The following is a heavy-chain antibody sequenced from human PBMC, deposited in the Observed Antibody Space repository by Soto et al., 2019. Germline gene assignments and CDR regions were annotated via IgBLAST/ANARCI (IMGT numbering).Heavy chain of an antibody. V-gene: IGHV6-1*01. CDR3: ARSRTDYYDSSGYYFYY. CDR1: GDTVSTNSAT. Sequence: SQTLSLTCAISGDTVSTNSATWNWIRQSPSRGLEWLGRTYYRSKWYNDYGRSLQSRMTINTDTSKNQFSLKLSSVTAADTAVYYCARSRTDYYDSSGYYFYYWGQGTLVAVSS. J-gene: IGHJ4*02. CDR2: TYYRSKWYN. D-gene: IGHD3-22*01.